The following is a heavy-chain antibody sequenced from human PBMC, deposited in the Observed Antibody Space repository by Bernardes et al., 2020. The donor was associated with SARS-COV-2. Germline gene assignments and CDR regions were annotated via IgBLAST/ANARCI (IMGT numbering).Heavy chain of an antibody. V-gene: IGHV4-34*01. D-gene: IGHD6-13*01. Sequence: SETLSLTCAVYGGSFSGYYWSWIRQPPGKGLEWIGEINHSGSTNYNPSLKSRVTISVDTSKNQFSLKLSSVTAADTAVYYCASYGYIAAAGFDYWGQGTLVTVSS. CDR1: GGSFSGYY. CDR3: ASYGYIAAAGFDY. J-gene: IGHJ4*02. CDR2: INHSGST.